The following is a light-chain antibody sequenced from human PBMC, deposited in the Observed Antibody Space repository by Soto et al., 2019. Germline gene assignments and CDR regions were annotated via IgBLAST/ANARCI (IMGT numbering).Light chain of an antibody. CDR2: GSS. CDR3: QQYHNWPIT. CDR1: QSVSSN. J-gene: IGKJ5*01. V-gene: IGKV3-15*01. Sequence: EIVMTQSPATLSVSPGERATLSCRASQSVSSNLAWYHQKPGQAPRLLIYGSSTRATGIPARVSGSGSGTEFTLTISSLQSEDFAVYYCQQYHNWPITFGQGTRLEIK.